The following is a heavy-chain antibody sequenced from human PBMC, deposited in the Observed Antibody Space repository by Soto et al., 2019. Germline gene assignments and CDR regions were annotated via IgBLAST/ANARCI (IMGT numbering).Heavy chain of an antibody. CDR2: ISGSGGST. CDR1: GFTFSSYA. Sequence: PGGSLRLSCAASGFTFSSYAMSWVRQAPGKGLEWVSAISGSGGSTYYADSVKGRFTISRDNSKNTLYLQMNSLRAEDTAVYYCAKAVDGDYANSRALYYYYMDVWGKGTTVTVSS. V-gene: IGHV3-23*01. J-gene: IGHJ6*03. CDR3: AKAVDGDYANSRALYYYYMDV. D-gene: IGHD4-17*01.